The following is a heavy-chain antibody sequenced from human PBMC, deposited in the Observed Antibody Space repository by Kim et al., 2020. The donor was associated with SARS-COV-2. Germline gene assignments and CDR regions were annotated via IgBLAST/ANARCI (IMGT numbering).Heavy chain of an antibody. D-gene: IGHD1-26*01. CDR1: GFTFDDYA. Sequence: GGSLRLSCAASGFTFDDYAMHWVRQAPGKGLEWVSGISWNSGSIGYADSVKGRFTISRDNAKNSLYLQMNSLRAEDTALYYCAKAERWVLAQEDAFDIWGQGTLVTVSS. V-gene: IGHV3-9*01. CDR3: AKAERWVLAQEDAFDI. CDR2: ISWNSGSI. J-gene: IGHJ3*02.